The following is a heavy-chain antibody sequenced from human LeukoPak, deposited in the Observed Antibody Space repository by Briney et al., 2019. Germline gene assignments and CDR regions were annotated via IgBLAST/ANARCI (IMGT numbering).Heavy chain of an antibody. D-gene: IGHD2-2*02. CDR2: ISGSGGST. CDR1: GFTFSSYA. Sequence: PGGSLTLSCAASGFTFSSYAMSWVRQAPGKGLEWVSAISGSGGSTYYADSEKGRFTISRDNSRNTLYLQMNRLRAEDTAVYYCAKSVVPAAISNYFDYWGQGTLVTVSS. CDR3: AKSVVPAAISNYFDY. V-gene: IGHV3-23*01. J-gene: IGHJ4*02.